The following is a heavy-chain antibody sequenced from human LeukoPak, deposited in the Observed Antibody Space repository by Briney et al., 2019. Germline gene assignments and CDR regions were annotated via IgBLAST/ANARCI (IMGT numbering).Heavy chain of an antibody. V-gene: IGHV3-48*03. CDR2: ISSGGSTI. Sequence: PGGSLRLSCAASGFTFSSYEMNWVRQAPGKGLEWVSYISSGGSTIYYADSVKGRFTISRDNAKKSLYLQMNSLRADDTAVYYCAGVDAAMPDAFDIWGQGTTVTVSS. CDR3: AGVDAAMPDAFDI. D-gene: IGHD5-18*01. CDR1: GFTFSSYE. J-gene: IGHJ3*02.